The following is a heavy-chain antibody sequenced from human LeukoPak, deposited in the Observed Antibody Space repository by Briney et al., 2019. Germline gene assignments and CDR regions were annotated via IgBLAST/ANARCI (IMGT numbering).Heavy chain of an antibody. D-gene: IGHD5-24*01. CDR2: INADGSIR. CDR1: GFTISSYT. Sequence: GGSLRLSCAASGFTISSYTMTWVRQAPGKGLEWVSSINADGSIRNYAESVKGRFTISRDTAKSTVFLQMNSLRVDDTAMYYCARSRDGTLDIWGQGAMVTVSS. J-gene: IGHJ3*02. CDR3: ARSRDGTLDI. V-gene: IGHV3-74*01.